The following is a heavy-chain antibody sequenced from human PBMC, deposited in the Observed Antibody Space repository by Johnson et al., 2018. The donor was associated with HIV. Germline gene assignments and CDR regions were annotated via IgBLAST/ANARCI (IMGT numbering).Heavy chain of an antibody. Sequence: VQLVESGGGLVQPGGSLRLSCAASGFTFSSYWMSWVRQAPGKGLEWVANINQDGSRKHYAGSVEGRFTISRDNGRDSLYLQMNSLRAEDTALYFCARDGRGEQLVDQGDAFDIWGQGTMVTVSS. D-gene: IGHD6-6*01. V-gene: IGHV3-7*03. CDR3: ARDGRGEQLVDQGDAFDI. CDR1: GFTFSSYW. CDR2: INQDGSRK. J-gene: IGHJ3*02.